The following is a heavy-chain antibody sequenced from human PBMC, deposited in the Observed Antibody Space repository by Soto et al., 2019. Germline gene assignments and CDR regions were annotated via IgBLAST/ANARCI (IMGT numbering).Heavy chain of an antibody. J-gene: IGHJ4*02. V-gene: IGHV5-51*01. D-gene: IGHD3-22*01. CDR2: IYPGDSNT. CDR1: GYSFTSYW. CDR3: ARRPDYYDSSGYTPNFDY. Sequence: PGESLKISCKGSGYSFTSYWIGWVRQMPGKGLERMGIIYPGDSNTRNSPTFQSQITISANKSISTTYMKWSSLKASDTAMYYCARRPDYYDSSGYTPNFDYWGQGTLVTVSS.